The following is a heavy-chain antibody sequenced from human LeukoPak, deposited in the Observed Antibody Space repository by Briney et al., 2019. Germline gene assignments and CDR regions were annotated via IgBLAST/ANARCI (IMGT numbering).Heavy chain of an antibody. J-gene: IGHJ4*02. CDR1: GFTFSNYA. V-gene: IGHV3-23*01. D-gene: IGHD3-3*01. Sequence: PGGSLRLSCAASGFTFSNYAMNWVRQAPGEGLEWVSTIGSDGINKYYSDSVKGRFTISRDNSKNTLFLQMNSLRAEDTAVYYCARVPGITIFGVVISYFDYWGQGTLVTVSS. CDR3: ARVPGITIFGVVISYFDY. CDR2: IGSDGINK.